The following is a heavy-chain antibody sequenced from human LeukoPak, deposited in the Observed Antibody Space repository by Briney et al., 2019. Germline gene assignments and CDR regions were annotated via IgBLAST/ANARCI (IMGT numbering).Heavy chain of an antibody. CDR2: IYYSGST. CDR3: ARGSGWHQF. J-gene: IGHJ4*02. D-gene: IGHD6-19*01. CDR1: GGSISNYF. V-gene: IGHV4-59*08. Sequence: SETLSLTCTVSGGSISNYFWSWVRQPPGKGLESIGYIYYSGSTSYNPSLKSRVTVSVDTPKNQFSLNLSSVTAADTAVYYCARGSGWHQFWGQGTLVSVSA.